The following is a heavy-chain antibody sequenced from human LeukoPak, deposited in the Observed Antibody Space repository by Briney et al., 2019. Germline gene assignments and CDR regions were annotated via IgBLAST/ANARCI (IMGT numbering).Heavy chain of an antibody. CDR3: AREAYGGFGH. CDR1: GDSVSRNNAA. CDR2: VYYRSKWYT. J-gene: IGHJ4*02. Sequence: SQTLSLTCAISGDSVSRNNAAGNWIRQSPSIGLEWLGRVYYRSKWYTELGGSVRTRIGINADPSTSQFSLQLNPVTHEDTAVYFRAREAYGGFGHWGQGTLVTVSS. V-gene: IGHV6-1*01. D-gene: IGHD4-23*01.